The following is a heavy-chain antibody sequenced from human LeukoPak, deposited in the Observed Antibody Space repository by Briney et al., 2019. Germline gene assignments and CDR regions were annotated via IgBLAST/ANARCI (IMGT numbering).Heavy chain of an antibody. CDR2: MVGGGDT. V-gene: IGHV3-23*01. Sequence: GGSLRLSCAGSEFSFSTFAMTWVRQPPGKGLEWVSGMVGGGDTYYADFVKGRFTISRDNSKNTVYLQMNSLRVEDTAIYYCAKDLHYNDGRWEFDPWGQGTLVTVPS. CDR3: AKDLHYNDGRWEFDP. D-gene: IGHD5-24*01. CDR1: EFSFSTFA. J-gene: IGHJ5*02.